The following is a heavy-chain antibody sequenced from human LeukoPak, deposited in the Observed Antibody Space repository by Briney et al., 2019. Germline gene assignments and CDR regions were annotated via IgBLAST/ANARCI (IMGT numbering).Heavy chain of an antibody. CDR2: IRSKANSYAT. CDR3: TRRYCSGGSCYGDGLDY. V-gene: IGHV3-73*01. D-gene: IGHD2-15*01. CDR1: GFTFSGSA. Sequence: GESLRLSCAASGFTFSGSAMHWVRQASGKGLEWVGRIRSKANSYATVYAASVKGRFTISRDDSKNTAYLQMNSLKTEDTAVYYCTRRYCSGGSCYGDGLDYWGQGTLVTVSS. J-gene: IGHJ4*02.